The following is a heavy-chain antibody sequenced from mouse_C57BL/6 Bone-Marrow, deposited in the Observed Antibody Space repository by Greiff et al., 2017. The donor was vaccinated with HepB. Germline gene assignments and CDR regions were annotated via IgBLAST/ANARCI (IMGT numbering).Heavy chain of an antibody. D-gene: IGHD3-2*02. V-gene: IGHV1-81*01. CDR2: IYPRSGNT. Sequence: VQLQQSGAELARPGASVKLSCKASGYTFTSYGISWVKQRTGQGLEWIGEIYPRSGNTYYNEKFKGKATLTADKSSSTAYMGLRSLTSADSAVYFCARRDSSGLYAMDCWGQGTSVTVSS. CDR3: ARRDSSGLYAMDC. CDR1: GYTFTSYG. J-gene: IGHJ4*01.